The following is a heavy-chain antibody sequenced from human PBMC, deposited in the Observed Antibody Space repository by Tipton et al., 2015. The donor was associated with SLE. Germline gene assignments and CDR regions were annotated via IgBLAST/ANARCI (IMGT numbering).Heavy chain of an antibody. V-gene: IGHV4-61*02. CDR2: IYTSGST. CDR3: ARASSSWGYYYYYYMDV. D-gene: IGHD6-13*01. J-gene: IGHJ6*03. CDR1: GGSISRGSYY. Sequence: TLSLTCTVSGGSISRGSYYWSWIRQPAGKGLEWIGRIYTSGSTNYNPSLKSRVTISVDTSKNQFSLKLSSVTAADTAVYYCARASSSWGYYYYYYMDVWGKGTTVTVSS.